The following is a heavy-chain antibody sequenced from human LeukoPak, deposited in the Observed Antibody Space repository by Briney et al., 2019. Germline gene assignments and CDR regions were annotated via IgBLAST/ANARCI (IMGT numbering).Heavy chain of an antibody. D-gene: IGHD3-10*01. CDR2: IYSGGST. CDR3: ARDESFYGSGRYY. J-gene: IGHJ4*02. CDR1: GFTVSSNY. Sequence: GGSLRLSCAASGFTVSSNYMSWVRQAPGKGLEWVSVIYSGGSTYYADSVKGRFTISRDNSKNTLYLQMDSLRAEDTAVYYCARDESFYGSGRYYWGQGTLVTVSS. V-gene: IGHV3-53*01.